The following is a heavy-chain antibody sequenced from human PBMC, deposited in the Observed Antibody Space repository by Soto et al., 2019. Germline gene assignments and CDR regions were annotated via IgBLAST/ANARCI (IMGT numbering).Heavy chain of an antibody. J-gene: IGHJ4*02. CDR1: GGSISSGGYS. CDR2: IYHSGST. V-gene: IGHV4-30-2*01. Sequence: QLQLQESGSGLVKPSQTLSLTCAVSGGSISSGGYSWSWIRQPPGKGLEWIGYIYHSGSTYYNPSLKSRVTISVDRSKNQFSLKLSSVTAADTAVYYCAREARAGMGEGYYFDYWGQGTLVTVSS. D-gene: IGHD6-13*01. CDR3: AREARAGMGEGYYFDY.